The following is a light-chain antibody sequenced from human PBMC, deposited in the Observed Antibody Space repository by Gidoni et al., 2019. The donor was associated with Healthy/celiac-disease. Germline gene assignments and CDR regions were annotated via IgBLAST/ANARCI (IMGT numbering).Light chain of an antibody. Sequence: AIRMTPSPSSFSASTGDRVTITRRASQGISSYLAWYQQKPGKAPKLLIYAASTLQSGVPSRFSGSGSGTDFTLTISCLQSEDFATYYCQQYYSYPRTFGQGTKVEIK. CDR2: AAS. J-gene: IGKJ1*01. V-gene: IGKV1-8*01. CDR1: QGISSY. CDR3: QQYYSYPRT.